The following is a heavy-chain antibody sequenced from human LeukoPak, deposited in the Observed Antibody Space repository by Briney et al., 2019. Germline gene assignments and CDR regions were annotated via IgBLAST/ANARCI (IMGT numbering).Heavy chain of an antibody. V-gene: IGHV4-39*07. Sequence: SETLSLTCTVPGGSISSSRYYWGWIRQPPGRGLEWIGSIYYSGSTYYNPSLKSRLTISVDTSKNQFSLKLSSVTAADTAVYYCAREEVPHGFDIWGQGTMVTVSS. CDR3: AREEVPHGFDI. CDR1: GGSISSSRYY. CDR2: IYYSGST. J-gene: IGHJ3*02.